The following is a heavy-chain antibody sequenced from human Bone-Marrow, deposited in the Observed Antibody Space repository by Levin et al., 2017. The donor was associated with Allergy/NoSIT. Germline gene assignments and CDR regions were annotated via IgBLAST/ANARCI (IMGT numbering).Heavy chain of an antibody. CDR1: DASISSSGYY. D-gene: IGHD6-13*01. J-gene: IGHJ5*02. CDR2: IYSSGKT. CDR3: ARSSSSWYEGNWFDP. Sequence: SQTLSLTCTVSDASISSSGYYWGWVRQPPGKGLEWIGCIYSSGKTYYNPSLESRVTISADTSKNQFSLKLRSVTAADTAVYFCARSSSSWYEGNWFDPWGQGILVTVSS. V-gene: IGHV4-39*07.